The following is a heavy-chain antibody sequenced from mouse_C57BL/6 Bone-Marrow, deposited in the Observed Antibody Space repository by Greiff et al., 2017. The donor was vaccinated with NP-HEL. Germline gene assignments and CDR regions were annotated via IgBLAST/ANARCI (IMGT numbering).Heavy chain of an antibody. Sequence: VQLQQSGAELVRPGASVKLSCTASGFNIKDDYMHWVKQRPEQGLEWIGWIDPENGDTEYASKFQGKATITADTSSNTAYLQLSSLTSEDTAVYYCTTHYYGSSLRYWYFEVWGTGTTVTVSS. CDR2: IDPENGDT. V-gene: IGHV14-4*01. CDR1: GFNIKDDY. J-gene: IGHJ1*03. D-gene: IGHD1-1*01. CDR3: TTHYYGSSLRYWYFEV.